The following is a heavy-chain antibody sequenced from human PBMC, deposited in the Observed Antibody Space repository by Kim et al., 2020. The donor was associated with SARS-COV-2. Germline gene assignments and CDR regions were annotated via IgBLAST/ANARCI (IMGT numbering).Heavy chain of an antibody. V-gene: IGHV1-24*01. CDR1: GYTLTELS. CDR3: ATDLRLAAPGTTGTTGAFDI. CDR2: FDPEDGET. D-gene: IGHD1-1*01. J-gene: IGHJ3*02. Sequence: ASVKVSCKVSGYTLTELSMHWVRQAPGKGLEWMGGFDPEDGETIYAQKFQGRVTMTEDTSTDTAYMELSSLRSEDTAVYYCATDLRLAAPGTTGTTGAFDIWGQGTMVTVSS.